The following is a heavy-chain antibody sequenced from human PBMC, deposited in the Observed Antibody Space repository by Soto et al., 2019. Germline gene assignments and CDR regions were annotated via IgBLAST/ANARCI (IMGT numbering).Heavy chain of an antibody. J-gene: IGHJ4*02. CDR1: GFTFDDYA. CDR2: ISWNSGSI. V-gene: IGHV3-9*01. Sequence: SLRLSCAASGFTFDDYAMHWVRQAPGKGLEWVSGISWNSGSIGYADSVKGRFTISRDNAKNSLYLQMNSLRAEDTALYYCAKSPGERFLEWLSYFDYWGQGTLVTVSS. D-gene: IGHD3-3*01. CDR3: AKSPGERFLEWLSYFDY.